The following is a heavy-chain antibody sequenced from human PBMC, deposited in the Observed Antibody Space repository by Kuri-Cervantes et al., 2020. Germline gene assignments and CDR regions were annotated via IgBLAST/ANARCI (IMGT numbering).Heavy chain of an antibody. Sequence: GGSLRLSCAASGFTFDDYAMHWVRQAPGKGLEWVSGISWNSGSIGYADSVKGRFTISRDNSKNTLYLQMNSLGAEDTAVYYCARFREQWLWGSYYFDYWGQGTLVTVSS. D-gene: IGHD6-19*01. CDR3: ARFREQWLWGSYYFDY. J-gene: IGHJ4*02. CDR2: ISWNSGSI. CDR1: GFTFDDYA. V-gene: IGHV3-9*01.